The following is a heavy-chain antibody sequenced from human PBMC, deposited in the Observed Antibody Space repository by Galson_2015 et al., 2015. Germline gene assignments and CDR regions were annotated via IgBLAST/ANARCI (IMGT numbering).Heavy chain of an antibody. CDR1: GYSFPSYW. J-gene: IGHJ4*02. CDR3: ARGGYASSSGPGLLDY. D-gene: IGHD6-6*01. V-gene: IGHV5-51*01. Sequence: QSGAEVKKPGESLKISCTGSGYSFPSYWIGWVRQMPGKGLEWMGIIYPGDSDTRYSPSFQGQVTISADESISAAFLQWSSLRTSDTGMYYCARGGYASSSGPGLLDYWGQGTLVTVSS. CDR2: IYPGDSDT.